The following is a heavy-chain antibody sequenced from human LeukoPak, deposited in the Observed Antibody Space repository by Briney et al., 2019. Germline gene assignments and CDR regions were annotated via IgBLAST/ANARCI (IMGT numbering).Heavy chain of an antibody. CDR3: ARDHMEGDYGGNLDY. Sequence: GASVKVSCKASGGTFSSYTISWVRQAPGQGLEWMGRIIPILGIANYAQKFQGRVTITADKSTSTAYMELSSLRPEDTAVYYCARDHMEGDYGGNLDYWGQGTLVTVSS. CDR2: IIPILGIA. CDR1: GGTFSSYT. J-gene: IGHJ4*02. D-gene: IGHD4-23*01. V-gene: IGHV1-69*04.